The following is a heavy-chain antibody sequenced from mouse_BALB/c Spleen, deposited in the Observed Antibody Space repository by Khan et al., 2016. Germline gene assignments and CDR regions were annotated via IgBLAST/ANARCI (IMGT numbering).Heavy chain of an antibody. D-gene: IGHD2-3*01. CDR1: GFSLTSYG. J-gene: IGHJ4*01. CDR2: IWSDGST. CDR3: ARRDDGGGAMDY. Sequence: QVQLKESGPGLVAPSQSLSITCTVSGFSLTSYGVHWVRQPPGKGLEWLVVIWSDGSTTYNSALKSRLSISQDHSKSQVFFKMNSLQADDTAMYYCARRDDGGGAMDYWGQGTSVTVSS. V-gene: IGHV2-6*02.